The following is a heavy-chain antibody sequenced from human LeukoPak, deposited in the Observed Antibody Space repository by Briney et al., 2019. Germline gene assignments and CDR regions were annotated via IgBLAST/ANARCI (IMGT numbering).Heavy chain of an antibody. CDR1: GFTFSSYS. CDR3: ARATLYSSGWGRAYYFDY. J-gene: IGHJ4*02. V-gene: IGHV3-21*01. D-gene: IGHD6-19*01. Sequence: PGGSLRLSCAASGFTFSSYSMNSVRQAPGKGLEWVSSISSSSSYIYYADSVKGRFTISRDNAKNSLYLQMNSLRAEDTAVYYCARATLYSSGWGRAYYFDYWGQGTLVTVSS. CDR2: ISSSSSYI.